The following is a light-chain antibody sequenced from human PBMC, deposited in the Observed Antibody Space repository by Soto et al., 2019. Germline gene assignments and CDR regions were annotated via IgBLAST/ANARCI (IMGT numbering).Light chain of an antibody. CDR3: QSYDSSLNTV. J-gene: IGLJ1*01. Sequence: QSVLTQPPSVSGAPGQRITISCTGSSSNIGARYDVHWYRQLPGTAPKLLLYGDNNRPSGVPDRFSASKSGASACLAITGLQADDEADYYCQSYDSSLNTVFGTGTKLTVL. CDR2: GDN. CDR1: SSNIGARYD. V-gene: IGLV1-40*01.